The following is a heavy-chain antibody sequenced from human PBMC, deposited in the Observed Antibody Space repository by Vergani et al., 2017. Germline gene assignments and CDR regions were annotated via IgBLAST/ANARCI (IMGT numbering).Heavy chain of an antibody. Sequence: QVQLVQSGAEVKKPGSSVKVSCKASGGTFSSYAISWVRQAPGQGLEWMGGIIPIFGIANYEQQFQGRVTITADKYTSTAYMELSSLRSEDTAVYYCAAPKKSVAKGQGAFEIGGQGTMVTVSS. J-gene: IGHJ3*02. D-gene: IGHD2-21*01. V-gene: IGHV1-69*17. CDR1: GGTFSSYA. CDR3: AAPKKSVAKGQGAFEI. CDR2: IIPIFGIA.